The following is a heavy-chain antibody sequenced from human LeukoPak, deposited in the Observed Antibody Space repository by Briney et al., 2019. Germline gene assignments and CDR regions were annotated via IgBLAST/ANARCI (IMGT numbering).Heavy chain of an antibody. J-gene: IGHJ4*02. D-gene: IGHD5-18*01. CDR3: ARYSYGSTGPFDY. Sequence: SETLSLTCTVSGGSISSYYWSWIRQPPGKGLEWIGYIYYSGSTNYNPSLKSRVTISVDTSKNQFSLKLGSVTAADTAVYYCARYSYGSTGPFDYWGQGTLVTVSS. CDR1: GGSISSYY. CDR2: IYYSGST. V-gene: IGHV4-59*08.